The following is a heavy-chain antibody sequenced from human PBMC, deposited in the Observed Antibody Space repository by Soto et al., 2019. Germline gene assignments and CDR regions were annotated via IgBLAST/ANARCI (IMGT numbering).Heavy chain of an antibody. Sequence: EVQLLESGGGLVQPGGSLRLSCAASGFSFSSYAMSWVRQAPGKGLEWVSTISSTGGTTYYADSVKGRFTISRDNSRNTLYMPMYILRDGTTAVYYCAKGDFGGNVASYWYLDLWGRGTLVTVSS. D-gene: IGHD2-15*01. CDR1: GFSFSSYA. CDR2: ISSTGGTT. V-gene: IGHV3-23*01. J-gene: IGHJ2*01. CDR3: AKGDFGGNVASYWYLDL.